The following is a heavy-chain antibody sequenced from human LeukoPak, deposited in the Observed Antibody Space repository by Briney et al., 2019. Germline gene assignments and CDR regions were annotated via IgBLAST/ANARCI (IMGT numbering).Heavy chain of an antibody. D-gene: IGHD3-10*01. J-gene: IGHJ6*03. Sequence: GESLKISCKGSGYSFASYWIGWVRQMPGKGLEWMGIIYPGDSDTRYSPSFQGQVTISADKSISTAYLQWSSLKAPDTAMYYCARLLIGYYGSGSYYMPYYYYYMDVWGKGTTVTISS. CDR3: ARLLIGYYGSGSYYMPYYYYYMDV. V-gene: IGHV5-51*01. CDR2: IYPGDSDT. CDR1: GYSFASYW.